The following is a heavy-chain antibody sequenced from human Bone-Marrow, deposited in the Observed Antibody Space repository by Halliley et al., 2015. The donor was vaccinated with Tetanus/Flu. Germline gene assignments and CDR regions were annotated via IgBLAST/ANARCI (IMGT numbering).Heavy chain of an antibody. D-gene: IGHD1-26*01. CDR1: EFSFSNYA. CDR3: AKDYRFQSNEPLVDY. J-gene: IGHJ4*02. V-gene: IGHV3-23*01. Sequence: SLRLSCVASEFSFSNYAMSWVRQAPGKGLEWVSGINDVGDTYYSDSVKGRFIISRDNSKNTLYLQMNSLRDEDTAFYYCAKDYRFQSNEPLVDYWGQGTQVTVSS. CDR2: INDVGDT.